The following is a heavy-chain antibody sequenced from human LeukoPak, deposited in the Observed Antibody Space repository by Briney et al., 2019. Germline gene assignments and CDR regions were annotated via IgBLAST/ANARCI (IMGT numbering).Heavy chain of an antibody. Sequence: GGSLRLSCAASGFIFSSYWMSWVRQAPGKGLEWVANINQDESEKYYVDSVKGRFTISRDNAKNSLYLQMNSLRAEDTAVYYCARDHAFSYYYYYMDVWGKGTTVTVSS. V-gene: IGHV3-7*01. CDR1: GFIFSSYW. D-gene: IGHD3-3*01. CDR3: ARDHAFSYYYYYMDV. J-gene: IGHJ6*03. CDR2: INQDESEK.